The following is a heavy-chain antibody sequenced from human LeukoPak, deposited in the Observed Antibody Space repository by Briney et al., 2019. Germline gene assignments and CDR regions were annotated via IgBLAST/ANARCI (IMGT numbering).Heavy chain of an antibody. CDR3: ARDEYSGSYYPAEYFQH. Sequence: PGGSLRLSCAASGFTFSSYSMNWVRQAPGKGLEWVSSISSSSSYIYYADSVKGRFTISRDNAKNSLYLQMNSLRAEDTAVYYCARDEYSGSYYPAEYFQHWGQGTLVTVSS. V-gene: IGHV3-21*01. J-gene: IGHJ1*01. CDR2: ISSSSSYI. CDR1: GFTFSSYS. D-gene: IGHD1-26*01.